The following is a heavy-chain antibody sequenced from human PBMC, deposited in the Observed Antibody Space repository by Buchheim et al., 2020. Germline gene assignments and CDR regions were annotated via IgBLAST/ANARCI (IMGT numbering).Heavy chain of an antibody. J-gene: IGHJ4*02. Sequence: QVQLVESGGGVVQPGRSLRLSCAASGFTFSSYGMHWVRQAPGKGLEWVAVIWYDGSNKYYADSVKGRFTISRDNSKHTLYLQMNSLRAEDTAVYYCAREASGSYLPSDYWGQGTL. CDR1: GFTFSSYG. D-gene: IGHD1-26*01. V-gene: IGHV3-33*01. CDR2: IWYDGSNK. CDR3: AREASGSYLPSDY.